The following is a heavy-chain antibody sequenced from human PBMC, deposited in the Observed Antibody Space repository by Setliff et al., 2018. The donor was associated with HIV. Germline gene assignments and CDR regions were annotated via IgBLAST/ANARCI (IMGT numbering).Heavy chain of an antibody. V-gene: IGHV4-34*01. CDR2: INHSGGT. CDR3: ARYDYGDFDY. J-gene: IGHJ4*02. CDR1: GGSFSGYY. Sequence: ETLSLTCAVFGGSFSGYYWSWIRQPPGKGLEWIGEINHSGGTDYNPSLKSRVTISVDTSKNQFSLNLSSVTAADTAVYYCARYDYGDFDYWGQGTPVTVSS. D-gene: IGHD4-17*01.